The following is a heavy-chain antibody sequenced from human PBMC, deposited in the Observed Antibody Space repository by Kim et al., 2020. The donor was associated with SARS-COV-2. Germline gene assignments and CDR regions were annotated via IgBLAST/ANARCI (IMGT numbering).Heavy chain of an antibody. CDR2: VNGDGTTT. Sequence: GGSLRLSCAASGFTFNNYWMHWVRQAPGKGLELVSRVNGDGTTTNYADSVKGRFTVSRDYAKNTLYLQMNSLRPEDTAVYSCARTPRGYQWLGPYYYGMDVWGQGASVTVSS. V-gene: IGHV3-74*01. CDR1: GFTFNNYW. J-gene: IGHJ6*02. CDR3: ARTPRGYQWLGPYYYGMDV. D-gene: IGHD6-19*01.